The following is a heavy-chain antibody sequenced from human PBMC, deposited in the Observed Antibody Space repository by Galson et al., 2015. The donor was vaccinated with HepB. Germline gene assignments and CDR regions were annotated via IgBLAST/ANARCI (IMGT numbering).Heavy chain of an antibody. CDR2: IYHGGST. J-gene: IGHJ4*02. D-gene: IGHD6-19*01. V-gene: IGHV4-4*02. CDR1: GGSNSSNNW. Sequence: SETLSLTCAVSGGSNSSNNWWSWVRQSPGKGLECIGEIYHGGSTSYNPSLKSRVTISVDKSKNQFSLKLSSVTAADTAVYYCARFREGGGWLDYWGQGILVTVSS. CDR3: ARFREGGGWLDY.